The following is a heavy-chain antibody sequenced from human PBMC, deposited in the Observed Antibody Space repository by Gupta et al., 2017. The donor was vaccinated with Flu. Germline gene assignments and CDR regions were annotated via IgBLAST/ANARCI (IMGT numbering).Heavy chain of an antibody. CDR1: GGSFSGYY. CDR2: INHSGST. J-gene: IGHJ1*01. Sequence: QVQLQQWGAGLLKPSETLSLTCAVYGGSFSGYYWSWIRQPPGKGLEWIGEINHSGSTNYNPSLKSRVTISVDTSKNQFSLKLSSVTAADTAVYYCARGVRRFVVVPAYKQTSPIEYFQHWGQGTLVTVSS. V-gene: IGHV4-34*01. CDR3: ARGVRRFVVVPAYKQTSPIEYFQH. D-gene: IGHD2-2*01.